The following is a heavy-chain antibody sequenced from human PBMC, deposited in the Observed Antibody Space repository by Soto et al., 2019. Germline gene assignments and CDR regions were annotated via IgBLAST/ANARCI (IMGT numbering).Heavy chain of an antibody. J-gene: IGHJ3*01. CDR1: GFTFISYG. CDR3: AKVQGAYGLVSDL. D-gene: IGHD1-26*01. CDR2: IWYDGSNK. Sequence: GGSLILSCAASGFTFISYGMHCVRQAPGKGLEWVAVIWYDGSNKYYADSVKGRFTISRDNSKNTLYLQMNSLRAEDTAVYYCAKVQGAYGLVSDLWGQVTMVTVSS. V-gene: IGHV3-33*06.